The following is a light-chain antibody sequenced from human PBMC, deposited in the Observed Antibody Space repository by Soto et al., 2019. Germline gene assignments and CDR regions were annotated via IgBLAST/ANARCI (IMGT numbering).Light chain of an antibody. Sequence: DIQMTQSPSTLSASVGDRVTITCWASQSISSWLAWYQQKPGKAPKILIYKASSLESGVPSRFSGSGSGTEFTLXXSSLQPDDFATYYCQQYKTYFRTFGQGTKVEIK. J-gene: IGKJ1*01. CDR1: QSISSW. CDR2: KAS. CDR3: QQYKTYFRT. V-gene: IGKV1-5*03.